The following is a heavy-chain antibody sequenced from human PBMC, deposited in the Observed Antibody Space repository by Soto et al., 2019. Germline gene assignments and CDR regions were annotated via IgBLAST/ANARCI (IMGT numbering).Heavy chain of an antibody. CDR3: ARASQSDFGRRSYDQEDGDWLSP. CDR2: ISAYNGNT. D-gene: IGHD3-9*01. Sequence: QVQLVQSGAEVKKPGASVKVSCKASGYTFTSYGISWVRQAPGQGLEWMGWISAYNGNTNYAQKLQGRVTMTTDTHTNTANMELTGLTSEDTGLNYCARASQSDFGRRSYDQEDGDWLSPWSKRTVVTVS. V-gene: IGHV1-18*01. J-gene: IGHJ1*01. CDR1: GYTFTSYG.